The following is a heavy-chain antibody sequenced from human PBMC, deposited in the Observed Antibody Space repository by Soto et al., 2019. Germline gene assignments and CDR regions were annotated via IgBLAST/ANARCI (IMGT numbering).Heavy chain of an antibody. CDR3: ARQNVIEPYNYYGLDV. Sequence: SVKVSCKASGCRFRTFALTWVRQAPGQGLEWMGQITPIFGTANYAQKFQGRVTITADESTSTAYMEMSSLRSEDTAVYFCARQNVIEPYNYYGLDVWGQGTTVTVSS. CDR2: ITPIFGTA. V-gene: IGHV1-69*13. D-gene: IGHD3-16*02. J-gene: IGHJ6*02. CDR1: GCRFRTFA.